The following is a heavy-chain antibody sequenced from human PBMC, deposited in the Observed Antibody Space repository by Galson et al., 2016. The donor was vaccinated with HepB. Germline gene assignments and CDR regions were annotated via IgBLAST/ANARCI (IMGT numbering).Heavy chain of an antibody. V-gene: IGHV3-30*04. D-gene: IGHD3-10*01. CDR3: AKDPYYYGSGSYLYFHY. CDR2: ISYDGSNK. J-gene: IGHJ4*02. Sequence: SLRLSCAASGFTFSSYAMHWVRQAPGKGLEWVTFISYDGSNKYYADSVKGRFTISRDNSKNTLYLQMNSLRAEDTAVYYCAKDPYYYGSGSYLYFHYWGQGTLVTVSS. CDR1: GFTFSSYA.